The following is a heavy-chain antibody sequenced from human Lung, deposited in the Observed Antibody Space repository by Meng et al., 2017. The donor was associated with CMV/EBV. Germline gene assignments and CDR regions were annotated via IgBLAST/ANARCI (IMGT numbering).Heavy chain of an antibody. V-gene: IGHV3-53*01. CDR2: IYGDGKT. CDR3: ARGSFYFDR. J-gene: IGHJ4*02. CDR1: GFSVSENY. Sequence: GEXXTISCAASGFSVSENYVSWVRQAPGKGLSWVSVIYGDGKTYYSDSVVGRFTISRDNSRNTVFLQMNNLGADDTANYFCARGSFYFDRWGQGTLVTVSS.